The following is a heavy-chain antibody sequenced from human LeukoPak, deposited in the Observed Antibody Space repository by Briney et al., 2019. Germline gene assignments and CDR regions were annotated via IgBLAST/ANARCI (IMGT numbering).Heavy chain of an antibody. CDR1: GFTFSSYW. V-gene: IGHV3-74*01. CDR3: ATGNYHAFDI. J-gene: IGHJ3*02. CDR2: LNSDGSST. Sequence: GGSLRLSCAASGFTFSSYWMHWVRQAPGKGLVWVSCLNSDGSSTRYADSVRGRFTFSRDNAKNTLYLQMNSLRAEDTAVYYCATGNYHAFDIWGQGTMVTVSS. D-gene: IGHD1-7*01.